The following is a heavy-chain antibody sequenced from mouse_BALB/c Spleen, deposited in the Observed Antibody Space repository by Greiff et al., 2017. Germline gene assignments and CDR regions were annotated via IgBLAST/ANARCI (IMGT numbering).Heavy chain of an antibody. Sequence: QVQLQQSGPELVKPGASVKMSCKASGYTFTSYTMHWVKQRPGQGLEWIGYINPSSGYTEYNQKFKDKTTLTADKSSSTAYMQLSSLTSEDSAVYYCARRGDYGSIYAMDYWGQGTSVTVSS. J-gene: IGHJ4*01. CDR1: GYTFTSYT. D-gene: IGHD1-1*01. V-gene: IGHV1-4*02. CDR3: ARRGDYGSIYAMDY. CDR2: INPSSGYT.